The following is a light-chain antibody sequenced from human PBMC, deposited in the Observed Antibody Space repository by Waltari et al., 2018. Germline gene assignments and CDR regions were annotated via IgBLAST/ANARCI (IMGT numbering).Light chain of an antibody. J-gene: IGLJ2*01. Sequence: QSALTQPASVSASPGESITISCTATSSDVGDFNSVSWYQQHPGKAPKFMIYDVSNRPSGVSHRFSGYKSGNTASLTISGLQAEDEAVYYCSSFTTSSTLLFGGGTKLTVL. CDR1: SSDVGDFNS. CDR3: SSFTTSSTLL. CDR2: DVS. V-gene: IGLV2-14*03.